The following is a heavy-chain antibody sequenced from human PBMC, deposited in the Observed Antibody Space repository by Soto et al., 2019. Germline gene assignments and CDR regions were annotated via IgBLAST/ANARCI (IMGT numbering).Heavy chain of an antibody. CDR2: INPSGGST. D-gene: IGHD2-2*01. J-gene: IGHJ4*02. V-gene: IGHV1-46*01. CDR1: GYNFISHY. CDR3: GRGYLSSTSSLSYFDY. Sequence: QVLLVQSGAEVTRPGASLKVSCKAAGYNFISHYIHWVRQAPGQGLEWMGFINPSGGSTTHAQNFQGRLNMTRDTSTSTVYMELRGLRSEDAAVYYCGRGYLSSTSSLSYFDYWGPGTLVTVSS.